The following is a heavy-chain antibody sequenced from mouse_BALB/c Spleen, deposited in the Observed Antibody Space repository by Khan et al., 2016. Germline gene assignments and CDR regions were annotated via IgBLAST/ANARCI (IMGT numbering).Heavy chain of an antibody. J-gene: IGHJ3*01. CDR1: GYTFTDYS. CDR3: ATAALATSFAY. Sequence: QIQLVQSGPELKKPGETVKISCKASGYTFTDYSMHWVKQAPGKGLKWMGWINTETGEPTYADDFKGRFAFSLETSASTAYLQINNLKNEDTATYFCATAALATSFAYWGQGTLVTVSA. V-gene: IGHV9-2-1*01. CDR2: INTETGEP. D-gene: IGHD3-1*01.